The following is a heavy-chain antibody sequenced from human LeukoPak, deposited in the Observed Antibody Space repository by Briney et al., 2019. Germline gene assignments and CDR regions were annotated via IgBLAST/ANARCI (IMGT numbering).Heavy chain of an antibody. Sequence: PSETLSLTCSVSGDSVSRSDPYWDWIRQPPRKGLEWIGTIYYSGRTYYSPSLKSRVTMSVDPSNNQFSLTLRPVTDADTAVYHCARRRYYDGSGYLEWGQGTLLSVSS. J-gene: IGHJ1*01. CDR1: GDSVSRSDPY. V-gene: IGHV4-39*01. D-gene: IGHD3-22*01. CDR3: ARRRYYDGSGYLE. CDR2: IYYSGRT.